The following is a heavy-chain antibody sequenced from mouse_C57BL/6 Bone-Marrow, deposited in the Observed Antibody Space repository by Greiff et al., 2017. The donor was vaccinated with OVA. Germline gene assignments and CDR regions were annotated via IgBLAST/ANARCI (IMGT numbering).Heavy chain of an antibody. V-gene: IGHV1-53*01. J-gene: IGHJ4*01. CDR1: GYTFTSYW. Sequence: QVQLQQPGTELVKPGASVKLSCKASGYTFTSYWMHWVKQRPGQGLEWIGNINPSNGGNNYNEKFKSKATLTVDQSSSPAYMQISSLTSEDSAVYYCARPLYYGSTYYYAMDYWGQGTSVTVSS. CDR3: ARPLYYGSTYYYAMDY. D-gene: IGHD1-1*01. CDR2: INPSNGGN.